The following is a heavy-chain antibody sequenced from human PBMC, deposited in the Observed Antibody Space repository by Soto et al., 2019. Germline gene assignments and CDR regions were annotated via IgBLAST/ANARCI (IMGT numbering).Heavy chain of an antibody. V-gene: IGHV5-51*01. Sequence: GESLQISCKGSGYSFTSYWIGWVRQMNGKGLEWMGIIYPGDSDTRYSPSLQGQVTISADKSISTAYLQWSSLKASDTAMYYCARTSAAGKYYYGMDVWGQGTTVTVSS. D-gene: IGHD6-13*01. CDR1: GYSFTSYW. J-gene: IGHJ6*02. CDR3: ARTSAAGKYYYGMDV. CDR2: IYPGDSDT.